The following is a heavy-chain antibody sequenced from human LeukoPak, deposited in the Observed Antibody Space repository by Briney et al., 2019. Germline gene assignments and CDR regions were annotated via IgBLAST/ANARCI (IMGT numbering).Heavy chain of an antibody. CDR1: GGSISSYY. Sequence: PSETLSLTCTVSGGSISSYYWSWVRQPPGKGLEWIGYIYYSGTTNYNPSLKSRVTISVDTSKNQFSLKLSSVTAADTAVYYCARGVYIAAARYGYWGQGTLVTVSS. J-gene: IGHJ4*02. CDR3: ARGVYIAAARYGY. D-gene: IGHD6-13*01. CDR2: IYYSGTT. V-gene: IGHV4-59*01.